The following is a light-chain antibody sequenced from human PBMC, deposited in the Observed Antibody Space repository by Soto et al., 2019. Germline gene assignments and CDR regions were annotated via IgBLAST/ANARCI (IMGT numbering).Light chain of an antibody. J-gene: IGKJ4*01. CDR1: RSVSTNS. Sequence: EIVLTQSPDTLSLSPGERATLSCRASRSVSTNSLAWYQQKPGQAPRPLIYGASSRATGTPDRFSGSGSGTDFTLIIRRLEPEDFAVYYCQQYGSSVLTFGGGTKVDIK. V-gene: IGKV3-20*01. CDR3: QQYGSSVLT. CDR2: GAS.